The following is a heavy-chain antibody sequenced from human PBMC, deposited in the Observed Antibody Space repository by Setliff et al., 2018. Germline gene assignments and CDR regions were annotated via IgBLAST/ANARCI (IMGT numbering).Heavy chain of an antibody. Sequence: SETLSLTCDVSGASISSGHYWGWIRQPPGKGLEWIATIYHKGRTYFNPSLQSRVTMSLDRSKNQFSLRLTSVTASDTAVYYCTTRGSAYYDFWSGYLNLYELDYWGQGTLVTVSS. CDR1: GASISSGHY. CDR2: IYHKGRT. CDR3: TTRGSAYYDFWSGYLNLYELDY. J-gene: IGHJ4*02. V-gene: IGHV4-38-2*01. D-gene: IGHD3-3*01.